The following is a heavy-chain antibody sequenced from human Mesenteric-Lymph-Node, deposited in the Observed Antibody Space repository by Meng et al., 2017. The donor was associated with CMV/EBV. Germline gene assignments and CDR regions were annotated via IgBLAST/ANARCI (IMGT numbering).Heavy chain of an antibody. CDR2: INSDGSST. D-gene: IGHD2-2*01. J-gene: IGHJ6*02. CDR1: GFTFGSNW. CDR3: ARDWGCSSTSCYLYYYYYGMDV. V-gene: IGHV3-74*01. Sequence: GESLKISCAASGFTFGSNWMHWVRQAPGKGLVWVSRINSDGSSTSYADSVKGRFTISRDNAKNTLYLQMNSLRAEDTAVYYCARDWGCSSTSCYLYYYYYGMDVWGQGTTVTVSS.